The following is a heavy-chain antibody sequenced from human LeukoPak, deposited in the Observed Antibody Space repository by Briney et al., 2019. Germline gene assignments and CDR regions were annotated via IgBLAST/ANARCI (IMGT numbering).Heavy chain of an antibody. CDR3: ARVDCSGGSCRFDY. J-gene: IGHJ4*02. D-gene: IGHD2-15*01. CDR1: GGSISSYY. CDR2: IYYSGST. V-gene: IGHV4-59*01. Sequence: SETLSLTCTVSGGSISSYYWSWIRQPPGKGLEWIGYIYYSGSTNYNPSLKSRVTISVDTSKNQFSLKLSSVTAADTAVYYCARVDCSGGSCRFDYWGQGTLVTVSS.